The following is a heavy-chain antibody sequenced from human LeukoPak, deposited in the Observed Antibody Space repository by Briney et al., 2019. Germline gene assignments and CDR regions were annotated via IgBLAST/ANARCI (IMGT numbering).Heavy chain of an antibody. CDR1: RGSISTYY. D-gene: IGHD2-15*01. J-gene: IGHJ4*02. Sequence: SETLSLTCTVSRGSISTYYWGWIRQPPGKGLEWIGYIYYSGSTTYNPSLESRVTILLDTSKNQFSLKLSSVTAADTAVYYCARQTYCSGGYCYSYYFDYWGQGTLVTASS. V-gene: IGHV4-59*08. CDR3: ARQTYCSGGYCYSYYFDY. CDR2: IYYSGST.